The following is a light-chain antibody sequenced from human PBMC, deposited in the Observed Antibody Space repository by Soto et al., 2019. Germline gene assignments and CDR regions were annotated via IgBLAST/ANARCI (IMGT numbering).Light chain of an antibody. J-gene: IGKJ1*01. CDR1: QSVSSSY. V-gene: IGKV3-20*01. CDR3: QEYGSSTT. Sequence: EIVLTQSPGTLSLYPGERATLSCRASQSVSSSYLAWYQQKPGQAPRLLIYGASSRATGIPDRFSGSGSGTDFTLTISKLEAEDFAGYYCQEYGSSTTFGQGTKVDIK. CDR2: GAS.